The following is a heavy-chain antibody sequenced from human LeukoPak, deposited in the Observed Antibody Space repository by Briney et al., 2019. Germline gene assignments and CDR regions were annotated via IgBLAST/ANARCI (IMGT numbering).Heavy chain of an antibody. CDR2: IVVGSGNT. V-gene: IGHV1-58*01. D-gene: IGHD2-21*01. J-gene: IGHJ5*02. CDR1: GITFSNFA. Sequence: SVKVSCKTSGITFSNFAVEWVRQARGQHLEWIGWIVVGSGNTKYAQKFNERVTITRDMSTSTAFMELRSLRFDDTAVYYCAADVIPGPKGFDPWGQGTLVTVSS. CDR3: AADVIPGPKGFDP.